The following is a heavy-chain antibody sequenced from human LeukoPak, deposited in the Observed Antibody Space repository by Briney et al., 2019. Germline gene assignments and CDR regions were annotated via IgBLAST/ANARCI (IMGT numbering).Heavy chain of an antibody. Sequence: PGESLQISCKGSGYSFTSYWIGWVRQMPGKGLEWMGIIYPGDSDTRYSPSFQGQVTISADKSISTAYLQWSSLKASDTAMYYCARRLRPKYSSSFLGKEFGGADYWGQGTLVTVSS. CDR2: IYPGDSDT. CDR3: ARRLRPKYSSSFLGKEFGGADY. J-gene: IGHJ4*02. D-gene: IGHD6-13*01. CDR1: GYSFTSYW. V-gene: IGHV5-51*01.